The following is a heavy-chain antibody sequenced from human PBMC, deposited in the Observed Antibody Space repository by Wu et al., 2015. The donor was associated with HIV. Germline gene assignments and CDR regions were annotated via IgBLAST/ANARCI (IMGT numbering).Heavy chain of an antibody. CDR3: ARVPYCGDGGCYLRYYADF. Sequence: QVQLVQSGTEVKKPGDSVKVSCKASGYTFTTYDINWVRQAPGQGLEYMGWMNPNNANTASAQRFQGRITMTRTTSMSTAYLELSSLTSDDTAIYYCARVPYCGDGGCYLRYYADFWGPGTLVTVSS. J-gene: IGHJ4*02. D-gene: IGHD2-15*01. V-gene: IGHV1-8*02. CDR1: GYTFTTYD. CDR2: MNPNNANT.